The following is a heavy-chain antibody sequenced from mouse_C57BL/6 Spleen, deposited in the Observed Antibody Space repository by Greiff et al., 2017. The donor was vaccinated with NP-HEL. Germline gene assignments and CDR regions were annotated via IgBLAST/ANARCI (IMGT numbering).Heavy chain of an antibody. V-gene: IGHV1-9*01. D-gene: IGHD1-1*01. Sequence: VQLQESGAELMKPGASVKLSCKATGYTFTGYWIEWVKQRPGHGLEWIGEILPGSGSTNYNEKFKGKATFTADTSSNTAYMQLGSLTTEDSAIYYCARRGNYYGSSHWYFDVWGTGTTVTVSS. CDR1: GYTFTGYW. CDR3: ARRGNYYGSSHWYFDV. CDR2: ILPGSGST. J-gene: IGHJ1*03.